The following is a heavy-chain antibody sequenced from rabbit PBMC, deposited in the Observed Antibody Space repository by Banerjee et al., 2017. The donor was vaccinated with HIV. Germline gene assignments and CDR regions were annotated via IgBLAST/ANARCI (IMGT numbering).Heavy chain of an antibody. D-gene: IGHD1-1*01. CDR1: GFSFSSSYY. CDR3: ARASIGGINYGDL. Sequence: QSLEESGGGLVQPGASLTLTCTASGFSFSSSYYMCWVRQAPGKGLEWIACIYSVDGGTWYTTWANGRFTISRSTSPNTVDLKMTSLTAADTATYFCARASIGGINYGDLWGPGTLVTVS. J-gene: IGHJ4*01. CDR2: IYSVDGGT. V-gene: IGHV1S43*01.